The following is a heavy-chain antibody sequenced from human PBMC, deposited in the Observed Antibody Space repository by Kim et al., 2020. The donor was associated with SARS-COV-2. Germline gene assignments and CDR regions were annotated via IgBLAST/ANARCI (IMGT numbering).Heavy chain of an antibody. Sequence: GGSLRLSCAGSGFTFSSYWMTWVRQAPGKGLEWVANIKQDGSEKRYVDSVKGRFTISRDNARNSVHLQMNSLRADDTAVYYCARSRGPLVEISILKYWGQGTLVTVSS. J-gene: IGHJ4*02. CDR2: IKQDGSEK. CDR3: ARSRGPLVEISILKY. CDR1: GFTFSSYW. D-gene: IGHD6-6*01. V-gene: IGHV3-7*03.